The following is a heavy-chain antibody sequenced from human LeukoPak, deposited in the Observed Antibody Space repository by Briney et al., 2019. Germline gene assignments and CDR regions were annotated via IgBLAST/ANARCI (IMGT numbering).Heavy chain of an antibody. Sequence: PGGSLRLSCAASGFTFSSFAMSWVRQAPGKGLEWVAVISYDGNIIYYADSVKGRFTISRDNSKNTLYLQMNSLRAEDTAVYYCATAFSRGYDQVNYFDYWGQGTLVTVSS. V-gene: IGHV3-30-3*01. D-gene: IGHD5-12*01. J-gene: IGHJ4*02. CDR3: ATAFSRGYDQVNYFDY. CDR1: GFTFSSFA. CDR2: ISYDGNII.